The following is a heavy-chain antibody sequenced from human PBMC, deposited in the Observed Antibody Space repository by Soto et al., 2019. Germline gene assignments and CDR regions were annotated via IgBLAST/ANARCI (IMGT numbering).Heavy chain of an antibody. CDR1: AHDFVSYR. Sequence: PGAYLKVSCKGPAHDFVSYRIAWVRQTPGKGLERVGSVRPGDSEFRYGPSFHGQVTIAADKSISIAYLPWSHLNASDSGTYYCARHVGEFGYCINGVCRMDLWRQGTTVTVSS. CDR2: VRPGDSEF. D-gene: IGHD2-8*01. CDR3: ARHVGEFGYCINGVCRMDL. J-gene: IGHJ6*02. V-gene: IGHV5-51*01.